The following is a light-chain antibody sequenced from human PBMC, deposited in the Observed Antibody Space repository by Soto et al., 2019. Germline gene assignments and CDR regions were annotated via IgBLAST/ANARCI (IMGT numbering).Light chain of an antibody. CDR3: QVWHSNTGV. Sequence: SYELTQPLSVSVALGQTARITCGGDSIGSRNVHWYHQKPGQAPVLVIYRDSNRPSGIPERFSGSNSGNTATLTISRAQAGDEADYYCQVWHSNTGVFGGGTKVTVL. J-gene: IGLJ3*02. CDR1: SIGSRN. V-gene: IGLV3-9*01. CDR2: RDS.